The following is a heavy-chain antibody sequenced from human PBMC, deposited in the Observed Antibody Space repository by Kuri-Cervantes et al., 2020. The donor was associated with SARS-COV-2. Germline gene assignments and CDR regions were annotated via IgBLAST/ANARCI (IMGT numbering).Heavy chain of an antibody. D-gene: IGHD1-26*01. CDR2: ISGSGSNT. V-gene: IGHV3-23*01. CDR3: ARVGGSYYYYYYMDV. Sequence: GESLKISCAASGFTFSTYAMSWVRQAPGKGLEWVSGISGSGSNTHYADSVKGRFTISRDNSKNTLYLQMNSLRAEDTAVYYCARVGGSYYYYYYMDVWGKGTTVTVSS. J-gene: IGHJ6*03. CDR1: GFTFSTYA.